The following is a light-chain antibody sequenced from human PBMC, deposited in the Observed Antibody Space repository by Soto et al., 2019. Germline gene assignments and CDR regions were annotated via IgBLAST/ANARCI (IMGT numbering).Light chain of an antibody. CDR1: GSDVGGYNY. CDR2: EVS. J-gene: IGLJ2*01. V-gene: IGLV2-8*01. CDR3: SSYADSNNFVL. Sequence: QSVLTQPPSAPGSPGQSVTISCTGTGSDVGGYNYVSWYQHHPGKAPKLIIFEVSKRPSGVPDRFSASKSGNTASLTVSGLQAEDEADYYCSSYADSNNFVLFGGGTKLTVL.